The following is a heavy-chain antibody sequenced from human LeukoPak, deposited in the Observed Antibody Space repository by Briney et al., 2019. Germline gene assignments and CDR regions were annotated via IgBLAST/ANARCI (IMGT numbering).Heavy chain of an antibody. CDR3: AELGITMIGGV. J-gene: IGHJ6*04. Sequence: GGSLRLSCAASGFTFNRYNMNWVRRAPGKGLEWVSSISTSSSYIYYADSVRGRFTISRDNAKNSLYLQMNSLRAEDTAVYYCAELGITMIGGVWGKGTTVTISS. CDR1: GFTFNRYN. CDR2: ISTSSSYI. V-gene: IGHV3-21*01. D-gene: IGHD3-10*02.